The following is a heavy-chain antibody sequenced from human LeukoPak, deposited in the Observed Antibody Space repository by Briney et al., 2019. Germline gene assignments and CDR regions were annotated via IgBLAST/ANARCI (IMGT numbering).Heavy chain of an antibody. Sequence: GGSLRLSCAASGFTFSSYAMSWVRQAPGKGLEWVSVISGSDTGTYYADPVKGRFTISRDNSKNTPYLQMNSLRADKTAIYYXXKGASGRCSGTICYALDYWGQGTLVTVSS. V-gene: IGHV3-23*01. CDR3: XKGASGRCSGTICYALDY. CDR2: ISGSDTGT. D-gene: IGHD2-2*01. CDR1: GFTFSSYA. J-gene: IGHJ4*02.